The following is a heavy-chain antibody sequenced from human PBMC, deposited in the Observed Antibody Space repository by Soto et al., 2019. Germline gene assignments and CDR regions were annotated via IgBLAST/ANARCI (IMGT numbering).Heavy chain of an antibody. J-gene: IGHJ6*02. Sequence: SETLSLTCAVYGGSFSGYYWSWIRQPPGKGLEWIGEINHSGSTNYNPSLKSRVTISVDTSKNQFSLKLSSVTAADTAVYYCARGRVNVVVVAATRGHYYYGMDVWGQGTTVTV. CDR2: INHSGST. D-gene: IGHD2-15*01. V-gene: IGHV4-34*01. CDR3: ARGRVNVVVVAATRGHYYYGMDV. CDR1: GGSFSGYY.